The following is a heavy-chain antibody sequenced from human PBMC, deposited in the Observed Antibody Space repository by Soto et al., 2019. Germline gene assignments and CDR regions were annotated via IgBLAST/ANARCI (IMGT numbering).Heavy chain of an antibody. D-gene: IGHD6-13*01. CDR3: AKDQSRMAAGGTFDY. V-gene: IGHV3-30*18. Sequence: QVQLVESGGGVVQPGRSLRLSCAASGFTFSSYGMHWVRQAPGKGLEWVAVISYDGSNKYYADSVKGRFTISRDNSKNTLYMQMNPLRAEDTAVYYCAKDQSRMAAGGTFDYWGQGTLVTVSS. CDR1: GFTFSSYG. J-gene: IGHJ4*02. CDR2: ISYDGSNK.